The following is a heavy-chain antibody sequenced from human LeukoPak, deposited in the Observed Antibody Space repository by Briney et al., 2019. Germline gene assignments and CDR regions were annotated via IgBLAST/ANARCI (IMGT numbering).Heavy chain of an antibody. CDR2: ISWNSGSI. Sequence: GGSLRLSCAASGFTFDDYAMHWVRQAPGKGLEWVSGISWNSGSIGYADSVKGRFTISRDNAKNSLYLQMNSLRAEDMALYYCVKAVTIGRLELAYWGQGTLVTVSS. D-gene: IGHD4-17*01. CDR1: GFTFDDYA. CDR3: VKAVTIGRLELAY. V-gene: IGHV3-9*03. J-gene: IGHJ4*02.